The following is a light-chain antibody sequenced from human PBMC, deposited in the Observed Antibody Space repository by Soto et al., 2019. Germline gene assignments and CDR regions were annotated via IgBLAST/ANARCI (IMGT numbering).Light chain of an antibody. J-gene: IGKJ2*01. CDR3: QQSYSTMYT. V-gene: IGKV1-39*01. CDR2: AAY. Sequence: DIQMTQSPSSLSASVGDRVTITCRASQSISSYLNFYQQKPGKAPKLLIYAAYSLQSGVPSRFSGSGSGTDVTLIISSLQPEDFATYYCQQSYSTMYTFGQGTKLEIK. CDR1: QSISSY.